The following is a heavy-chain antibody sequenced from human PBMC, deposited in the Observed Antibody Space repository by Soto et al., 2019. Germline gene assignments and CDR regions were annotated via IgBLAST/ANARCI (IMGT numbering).Heavy chain of an antibody. CDR2: ISYDGSNK. CDR3: ANESIPTYYQDSSGYYSGYFDY. Sequence: QVQLVESGGGVVQPGRSLRLSCAASGFTFSSYGMHWVRQAPGKGLEWVAGISYDGSNKYYADSVKGRFTISRDNSKKTLYLQMYSLSAEDTAVYYCANESIPTYYQDSSGYYSGYFDYWGQGTLVNVSS. J-gene: IGHJ4*02. CDR1: GFTFSSYG. V-gene: IGHV3-30*18. D-gene: IGHD3-22*01.